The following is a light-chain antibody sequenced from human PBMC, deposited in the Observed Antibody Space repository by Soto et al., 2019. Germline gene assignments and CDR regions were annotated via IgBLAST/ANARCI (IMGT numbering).Light chain of an antibody. CDR3: QQRSGWPT. Sequence: EIVLTQSPDTLSLSPGERATLSCRASQTVSTCLAWYQQQPGQAPRLIVYDASKRAPGIPDRFIGSVSGTDFTLTVSSLEPEDFALYYCQQRSGWPTFGQGTKVEI. V-gene: IGKV3-11*01. J-gene: IGKJ1*01. CDR1: QTVSTC. CDR2: DAS.